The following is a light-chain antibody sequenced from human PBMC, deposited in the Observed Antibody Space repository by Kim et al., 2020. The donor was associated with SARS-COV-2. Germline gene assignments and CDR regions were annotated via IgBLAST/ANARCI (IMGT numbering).Light chain of an antibody. CDR2: WAS. Sequence: SATITSKSSQGVSYKSDNKHYVAWYLRKPGQPPKLLIHWASIRESGVPDRFSGSGSGTDFTLTIRSLQAEAVAVYYCQQYYSSWTFGQGTKVEIK. CDR3: QQYYSSWT. CDR1: QGVSYKSDNKHY. V-gene: IGKV4-1*01. J-gene: IGKJ1*01.